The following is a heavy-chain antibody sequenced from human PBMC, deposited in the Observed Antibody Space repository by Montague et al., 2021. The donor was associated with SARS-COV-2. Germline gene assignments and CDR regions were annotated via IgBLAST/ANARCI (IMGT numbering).Heavy chain of an antibody. CDR2: MSHSGTS. D-gene: IGHD3-16*01. CDR3: ARRGVLDFNGSAGYKYIWWFDS. Sequence: SETLSLTCTVSGASISSGSYFWAWIRQPPGKGLEWIGGMSHSGTSYYNLSLNTRATISVDTSRNQFSLRLTSVTAADTASYFCARRGVLDFNGSAGYKYIWWFDSWGQGILVTVSS. J-gene: IGHJ5*01. V-gene: IGHV4-39*01. CDR1: GASISSGSYF.